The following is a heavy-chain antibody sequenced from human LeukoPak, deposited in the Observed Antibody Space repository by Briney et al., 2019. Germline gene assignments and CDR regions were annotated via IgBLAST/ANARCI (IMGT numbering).Heavy chain of an antibody. CDR1: GHRVASNSTA. V-gene: IGHV6-1*01. CDR3: ARGGQGAGYSADEAFDF. CDR2: TYYRSKWYN. D-gene: IGHD5-24*01. Sequence: QTLSLTCLISGHRVASNSTACNWIRQSPARGLEWLGRTYYRSKWYNDYAVAVKSRITNNPDTSKNQFSLQLNSVTPEATAVYYCARGGQGAGYSADEAFDFWGQGTMVTVSS. J-gene: IGHJ3*01.